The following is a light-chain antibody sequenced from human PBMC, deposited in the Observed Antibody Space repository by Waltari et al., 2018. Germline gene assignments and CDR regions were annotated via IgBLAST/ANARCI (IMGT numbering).Light chain of an antibody. CDR3: AVWDDSLNGRV. V-gene: IGLV1-44*01. J-gene: IGLJ3*02. CDR2: RND. Sequence: QSVLSQPPSASGPPGQRVTISCSGTTSNIGVNPVSWYQQLPGTPPTLLIFRNDQRPSGVPDRFSGSKSGTADAVAITGRPAEDGAEYNCAVWDDSLNGRVFGVRTKLSVL. CDR1: TSNIGVNP.